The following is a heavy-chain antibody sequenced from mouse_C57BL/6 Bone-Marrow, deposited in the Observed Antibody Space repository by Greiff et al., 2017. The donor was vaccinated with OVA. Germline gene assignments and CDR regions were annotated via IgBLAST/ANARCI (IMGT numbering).Heavy chain of an antibody. V-gene: IGHV1-81*01. D-gene: IGHD2-3*01. CDR3: ARDDGYYLMDY. CDR2: IYPRSGNT. J-gene: IGHJ4*01. Sequence: QVQLQQSGAELVRPGASVTLSCKASGYTFTSYGISWVKQRTGQGLEWIGEIYPRSGNTYYNEKFKGKATLTADKSSSTAYMELRSLTSEDSAVYFCARDDGYYLMDYWGQGTSVTVSS. CDR1: GYTFTSYG.